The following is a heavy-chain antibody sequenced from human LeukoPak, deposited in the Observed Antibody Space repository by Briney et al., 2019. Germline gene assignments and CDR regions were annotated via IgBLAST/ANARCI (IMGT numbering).Heavy chain of an antibody. D-gene: IGHD3-3*02. J-gene: IGHJ4*02. CDR3: VLVSLSPG. Sequence: PGGSPRLSCAASGFTFSTYWMHWVRQVPGKGLVWVSRISSDGTNANYADSVKGRFTISRDNAKNTLYLQMNSLRAEDAAVYYCVLVSLSPGWGQGTLVTVSS. V-gene: IGHV3-74*01. CDR1: GFTFSTYW. CDR2: ISSDGTNA.